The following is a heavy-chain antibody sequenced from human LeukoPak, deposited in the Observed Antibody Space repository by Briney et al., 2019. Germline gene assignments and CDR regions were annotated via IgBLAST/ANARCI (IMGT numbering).Heavy chain of an antibody. CDR3: ARGPNYPSPSPFDY. V-gene: IGHV4-39*01. D-gene: IGHD5-24*01. CDR2: IYYSGST. CDR1: GGSISSSSYH. J-gene: IGHJ4*02. Sequence: SSETLSLTCTVSGGSISSSSYHWGWIRQPPGKGLEWIGSIYYSGSTYYNPSLKSRVTISVDTSKNQFSLKLSSVTAADTAVYYCARGPNYPSPSPFDYWGQGTLVTVSS.